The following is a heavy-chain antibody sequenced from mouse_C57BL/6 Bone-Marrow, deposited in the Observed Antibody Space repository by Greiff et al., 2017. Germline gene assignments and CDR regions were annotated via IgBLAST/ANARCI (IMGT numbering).Heavy chain of an antibody. CDR1: GFTFSTYA. Sequence: DVKLVESGGGLVKPGGSLKLSCAASGFTFSTYAMSWVRQTPEKRLEWVATISDGGSYTCDPDNVKGRFTISRDNAKNNLDLQMSHLKSEDTAMYYCARVRFDYWGQGTTLTVSS. J-gene: IGHJ2*01. CDR2: ISDGGSYT. CDR3: ARVRFDY. V-gene: IGHV5-4*03.